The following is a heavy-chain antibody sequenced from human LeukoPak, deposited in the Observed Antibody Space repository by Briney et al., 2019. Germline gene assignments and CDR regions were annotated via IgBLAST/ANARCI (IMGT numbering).Heavy chain of an antibody. CDR2: INPDASTK. Sequence: GGSLRLSCAASGFSFSNTWMAWVRQAPGKGLEWVANINPDASTKHYVDSVKGLFTISRDNAKNSLYLQMNTLTADDTGVYYCARDRSGSLDHWGQGTLVTVSS. CDR3: ARDRSGSLDH. CDR1: GFSFSNTW. D-gene: IGHD1-26*01. V-gene: IGHV3-7*01. J-gene: IGHJ4*02.